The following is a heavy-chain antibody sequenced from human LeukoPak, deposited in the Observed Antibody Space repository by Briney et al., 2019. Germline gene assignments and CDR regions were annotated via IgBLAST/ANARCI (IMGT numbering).Heavy chain of an antibody. J-gene: IGHJ5*02. CDR2: INHSGST. CDR1: GGSISSGDYY. V-gene: IGHV4-39*07. CDR3: ARLHPLYGTRGNWFDP. Sequence: KSSETLSLTCTVSGGSISSGDYYWSWIRQPPGKGLEWIGEINHSGSTNYNPSLKSRVTISVDTSKNQFSLKLSSVTAADTAVYYCARLHPLYGTRGNWFDPWGQGTLVTVSS. D-gene: IGHD4-17*01.